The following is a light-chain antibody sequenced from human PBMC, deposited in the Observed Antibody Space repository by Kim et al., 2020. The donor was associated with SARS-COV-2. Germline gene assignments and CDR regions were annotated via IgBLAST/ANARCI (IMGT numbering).Light chain of an antibody. CDR2: DVS. V-gene: IGLV2-11*03. J-gene: IGLJ3*02. CDR1: SSDVGAYKY. Sequence: GQSVTISCAGTSSDVGAYKYVSWYQQHPGKAPKFIIYDVSERPSGVPDRFSGSKSGNTASLTISGLQAEDEADYYCYSYGGGYTWVFGGGTKETVL. CDR3: YSYGGGYTWV.